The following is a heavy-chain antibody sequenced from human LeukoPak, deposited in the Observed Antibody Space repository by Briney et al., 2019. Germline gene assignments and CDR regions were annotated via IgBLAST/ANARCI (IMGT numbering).Heavy chain of an antibody. V-gene: IGHV3-30-3*01. Sequence: GRSLRLSCAASGFTFSSYAMHWVRQAPGKGLEWVAVISYDGSNKYYADSVKGRFTISRDNSKNTLYLQMNSLRAEDTAVYYCAKGIVVVPANYFDYWGQGTLVTVSS. CDR2: ISYDGSNK. CDR3: AKGIVVVPANYFDY. J-gene: IGHJ4*02. D-gene: IGHD2-2*01. CDR1: GFTFSSYA.